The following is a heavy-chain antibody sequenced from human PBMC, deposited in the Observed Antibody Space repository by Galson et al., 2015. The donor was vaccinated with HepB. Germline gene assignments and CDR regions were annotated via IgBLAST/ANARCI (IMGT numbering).Heavy chain of an antibody. J-gene: IGHJ6*02. D-gene: IGHD6-19*01. CDR3: ARDRQWLAPNVTRFYYYYGMDV. CDR2: INPNSGGT. Sequence: SVKVSCKASGYTFTGYYMHWVRQAPGQGLEWMGWINPNSGGTNYAQKFQGRVTMTRDTSISTAYMELSRLRSDDTAVYYCARDRQWLAPNVTRFYYYYGMDVWGQGTTVTVSS. CDR1: GYTFTGYY. V-gene: IGHV1-2*02.